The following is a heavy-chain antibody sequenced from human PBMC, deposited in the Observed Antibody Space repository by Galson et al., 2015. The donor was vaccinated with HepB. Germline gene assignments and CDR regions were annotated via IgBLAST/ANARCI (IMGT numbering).Heavy chain of an antibody. CDR2: ISSSSSYI. J-gene: IGHJ4*02. CDR1: GFTFSTYS. CDR3: ARDFRLRGISADY. V-gene: IGHV3-21*01. D-gene: IGHD2-15*01. Sequence: SLRLSCAASGFTFSTYSMNWVRQAPGKGLEWVSFISSSSSYIYYADSVKGRFTISRDNAKNSLYLQMNSLRAEDTAVYYCARDFRLRGISADYWGQGTLVTVSS.